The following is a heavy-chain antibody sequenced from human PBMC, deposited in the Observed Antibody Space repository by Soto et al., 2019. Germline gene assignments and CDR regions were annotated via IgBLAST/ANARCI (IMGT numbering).Heavy chain of an antibody. Sequence: SETLSLTCTVSGVSITSHYWTWIRQPPGKGLEWIGRIYTSGSTHYNPSLKSRVTMSVDTSKNQFSLKLSSVTAADMAVYYCATDVTRTYSGSYYSPWFDPWGQGTLVTVSS. CDR2: IYTSGST. CDR3: ATDVTRTYSGSYYSPWFDP. D-gene: IGHD1-26*01. CDR1: GVSITSHY. J-gene: IGHJ5*02. V-gene: IGHV4-4*07.